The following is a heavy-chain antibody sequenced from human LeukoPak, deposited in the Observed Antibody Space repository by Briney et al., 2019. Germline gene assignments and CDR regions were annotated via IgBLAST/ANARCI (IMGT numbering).Heavy chain of an antibody. J-gene: IGHJ4*02. V-gene: IGHV3-30*04. D-gene: IGHD6-13*01. CDR1: GFTFSSYA. Sequence: GRSLRLSCAASGFTFSSYAMHWVRQAPGKGLEWVAVISYDGSNKYYADSVKGRFTISRDNSKNTLYLQMNSLRADDTAVYYCARDPYTTYSRSDRVPLFGYWGQGTLVTVSS. CDR3: ARDPYTTYSRSDRVPLFGY. CDR2: ISYDGSNK.